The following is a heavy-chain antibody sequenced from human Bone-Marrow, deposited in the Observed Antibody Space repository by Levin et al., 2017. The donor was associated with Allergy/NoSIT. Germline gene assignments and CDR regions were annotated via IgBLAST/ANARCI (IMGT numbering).Heavy chain of an antibody. CDR1: GGSISSSNW. CDR2: IYHSGST. CDR3: ARDLVATVTKSAPYYYYGMDV. J-gene: IGHJ6*02. Sequence: SETLSLTCAVSGGSISSSNWWSWVRQPPGKGLEWIGEIYHSGSTNYNPSLKSRVTISVDKSKNQFSLKLSSVTAADTAVYYCARDLVATVTKSAPYYYYGMDVWGQGTTVTVSS. V-gene: IGHV4-4*02. D-gene: IGHD4-17*01.